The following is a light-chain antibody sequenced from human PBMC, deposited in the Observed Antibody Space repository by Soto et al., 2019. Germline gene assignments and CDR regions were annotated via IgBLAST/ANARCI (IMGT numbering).Light chain of an antibody. V-gene: IGKV4-1*01. CDR2: WAS. CDR1: QSVLYSSNNKNY. Sequence: IVMTQSPDSLAVSLGERATINCKSSQSVLYSSNNKNYLAWYQQKPGQPPKLLIYWASTRESGVPDRFSGSGSGTDFTLTISSLQADDVAVYYCQQYYSTPQTFGPRTKVEIK. CDR3: QQYYSTPQT. J-gene: IGKJ1*01.